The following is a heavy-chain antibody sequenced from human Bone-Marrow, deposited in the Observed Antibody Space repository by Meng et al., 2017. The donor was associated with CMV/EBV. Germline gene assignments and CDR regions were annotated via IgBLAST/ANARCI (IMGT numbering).Heavy chain of an antibody. Sequence: SETLSLTCSVSGGSFSSYYWSWIRQPPGKGLQWIGYIYYSGSTNYNPSLKRRVTMSLDTSKNQFSLKVRSVIAADTAVYYCARSNWNWFDPWGQGNLVTVSS. V-gene: IGHV4-59*01. J-gene: IGHJ5*02. CDR2: IYYSGST. D-gene: IGHD1-20*01. CDR3: ARSNWNWFDP. CDR1: GGSFSSYY.